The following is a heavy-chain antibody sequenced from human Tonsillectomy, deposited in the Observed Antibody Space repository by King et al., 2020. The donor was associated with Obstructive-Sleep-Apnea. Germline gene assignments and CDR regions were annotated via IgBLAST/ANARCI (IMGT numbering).Heavy chain of an antibody. Sequence: QVQLVESGGGVVQPGRSLRLSCAASGFTFSSYAMHWVRQAPGKGLEWVAVISYDGGNKYYGDSVKGRFTISRDNSKNTLYLQMNSLRAEDTAVYYCARDQAPLYGFGELCSWFDPWGQGTLVTVSS. V-gene: IGHV3-30*04. D-gene: IGHD3-10*01. CDR2: ISYDGGNK. CDR1: GFTFSSYA. CDR3: ARDQAPLYGFGELCSWFDP. J-gene: IGHJ5*02.